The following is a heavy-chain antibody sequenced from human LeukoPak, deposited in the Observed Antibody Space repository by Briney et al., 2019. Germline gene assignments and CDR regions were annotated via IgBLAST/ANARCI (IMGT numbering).Heavy chain of an antibody. CDR1: GFTVSSNY. Sequence: PGGSLRLSCAASGFTVSSNYMSWVRQAPGKGLEWVSVIYTGGNTYYADSVKGRFTISRDNYKNTLYLQMNNLRAEDTAVYYCASVRDYYGSGSYYFGFWGQGTLVTVSS. CDR2: IYTGGNT. D-gene: IGHD3-10*01. J-gene: IGHJ4*02. CDR3: ASVRDYYGSGSYYFGF. V-gene: IGHV3-66*01.